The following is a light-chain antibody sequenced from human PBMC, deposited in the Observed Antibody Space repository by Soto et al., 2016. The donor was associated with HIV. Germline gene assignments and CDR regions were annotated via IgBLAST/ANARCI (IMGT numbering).Light chain of an antibody. CDR3: LQHNSYPLT. CDR1: QDITTW. V-gene: IGKV1-5*03. Sequence: DIQMTQSPSSLSASVGDRVTITCRASQDITTWLAWYQQKPGKPPNLLIYKASNLQNGVPSRFSGSGSGTEFTLSINSLQPDDFATYYCLQHNSYPLTFGGGTKVEIK. J-gene: IGKJ4*01. CDR2: KAS.